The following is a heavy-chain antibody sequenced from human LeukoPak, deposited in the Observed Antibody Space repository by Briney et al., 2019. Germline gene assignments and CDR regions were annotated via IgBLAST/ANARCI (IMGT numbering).Heavy chain of an antibody. CDR2: IKQNGSEK. D-gene: IGHD4-17*01. V-gene: IGHV3-7*01. CDR1: GFIFSSYW. Sequence: GGSLRLSCAASGFIFSSYWMSWVRQAPGKGLEWVANIKQNGSEKYYVDSVKGRFTISRDNAKHSLYLQMNSLRAEDTAVYYCARDRLYGPPDYWGQGTLVTVSS. J-gene: IGHJ4*02. CDR3: ARDRLYGPPDY.